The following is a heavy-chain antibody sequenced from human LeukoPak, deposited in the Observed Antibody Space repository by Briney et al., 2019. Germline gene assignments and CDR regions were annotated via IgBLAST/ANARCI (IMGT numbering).Heavy chain of an antibody. CDR2: INSDGSST. V-gene: IGHV3-74*01. CDR1: GFTFSSYW. Sequence: GGSLRLSCAASGFTFSSYWMHWVRQAPGKGLVWVSRINSDGSSTSYADSVKGRFTISRDNAKNTLNLQMNSLRAEDTAVYYCARGRYSGYGSSFYYYYYYGMDVWGQGTTVTVSS. D-gene: IGHD5-12*01. J-gene: IGHJ6*02. CDR3: ARGRYSGYGSSFYYYYYYGMDV.